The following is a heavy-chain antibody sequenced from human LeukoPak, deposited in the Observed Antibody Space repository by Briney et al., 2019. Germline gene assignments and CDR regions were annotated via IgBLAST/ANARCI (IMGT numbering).Heavy chain of an antibody. CDR1: GFTVRSNY. CDR3: ARALLDGYNDY. D-gene: IGHD5-24*01. Sequence: GGPLRLSCAASGFTVRSNYMSWVRQAPGKGLEWVSVIFSGGDTYYADSVKGRFTISRDDSKNTLYLQMTTLRAEDTAVYYCARALLDGYNDYWGQGTLVTVSS. V-gene: IGHV3-66*01. J-gene: IGHJ4*02. CDR2: IFSGGDT.